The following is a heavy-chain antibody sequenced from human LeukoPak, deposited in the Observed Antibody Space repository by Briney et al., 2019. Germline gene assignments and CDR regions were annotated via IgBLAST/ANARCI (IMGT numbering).Heavy chain of an antibody. D-gene: IGHD2-2*02. Sequence: GASVKVSCKASGYTFTSYDINWVRQATGQGLEWMGLMNPNSGNTGYAQKFQGRVTMTRNTSISTAYMELSSLRSEDTAVYYCARGIYCSSTSCYTGFDYWGQGTLVTVSS. CDR3: ARGIYCSSTSCYTGFDY. J-gene: IGHJ4*02. V-gene: IGHV1-8*01. CDR1: GYTFTSYD. CDR2: MNPNSGNT.